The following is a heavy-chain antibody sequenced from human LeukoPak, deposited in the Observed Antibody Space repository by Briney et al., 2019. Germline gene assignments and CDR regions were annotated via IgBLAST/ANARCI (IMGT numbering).Heavy chain of an antibody. Sequence: ASVKVSCKASGYTFTGYYMHWVRQAPGQGLEWMGWINPNSGGTNYAQKFQGRVTMTRDTSISTAYMELSSLRSEDTALYYCARRSIFGVLNPFDIWGQGTMVTVSS. V-gene: IGHV1-2*02. CDR1: GYTFTGYY. CDR3: ARRSIFGVLNPFDI. CDR2: INPNSGGT. D-gene: IGHD3-3*01. J-gene: IGHJ3*02.